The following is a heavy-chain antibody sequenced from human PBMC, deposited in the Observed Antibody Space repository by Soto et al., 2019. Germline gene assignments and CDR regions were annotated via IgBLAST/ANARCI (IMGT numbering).Heavy chain of an antibody. V-gene: IGHV3-23*01. J-gene: IGHJ4*02. CDR2: ISGSGGST. CDR3: AKDKGPEWLLYGY. Sequence: EVQLLESGGGLVQPGGSLRLSCTASGFTFSSYAMRWVRQARGKALEWVSAISGSGGSTYYADSVKGRFTISRDNSKNTLYLQMNSLRAEDTAVYYCAKDKGPEWLLYGYWGQGTLVTVSS. CDR1: GFTFSSYA. D-gene: IGHD3-3*01.